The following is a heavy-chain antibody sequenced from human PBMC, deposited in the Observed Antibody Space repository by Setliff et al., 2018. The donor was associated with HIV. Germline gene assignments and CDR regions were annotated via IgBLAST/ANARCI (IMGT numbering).Heavy chain of an antibody. CDR3: ATAGEMATIGYYYYYMGV. Sequence: ASVKVSCKASGYTFTSYYMHWVRQAPGQGLEWMGIINPSGGSTSYAQKFQDGVTITADESTSTVYMELSSLRSEDTAVYYCATAGEMATIGYYYYYMGVWGEGTTVTVSS. CDR1: GYTFTSYY. D-gene: IGHD3-10*01. J-gene: IGHJ6*03. V-gene: IGHV1-46*01. CDR2: INPSGGST.